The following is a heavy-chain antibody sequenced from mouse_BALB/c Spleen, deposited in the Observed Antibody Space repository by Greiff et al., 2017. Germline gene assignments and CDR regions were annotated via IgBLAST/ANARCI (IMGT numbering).Heavy chain of an antibody. CDR2: ILPGSGST. CDR3: ADYDYDGAMDY. Sequence: QVQLQQSGAELMKPGASVKISCKATGYTFSSYWIEWVKQRPGHGLEWIGEILPGSGSTNYNEKFKGKATFTADTSSNTAYMQLSSLTSEDSAVYYGADYDYDGAMDYWGQGTSVTVSS. D-gene: IGHD2-4*01. V-gene: IGHV1-9*01. J-gene: IGHJ4*01. CDR1: GYTFSSYW.